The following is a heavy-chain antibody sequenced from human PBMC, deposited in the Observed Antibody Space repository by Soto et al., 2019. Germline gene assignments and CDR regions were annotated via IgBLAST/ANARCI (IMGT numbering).Heavy chain of an antibody. Sequence: QVQLVASGGGVVQPGRSLRLSCAASGFTFSSYGMHWVRQAPGKGLEWVAVISYDGSNKYYADSVKGRFTISRDNSKNTLYLQMNSLRAEDTAVYYCAKVYDYIWGSYRFDYWGQGTLGTVSS. CDR1: GFTFSSYG. D-gene: IGHD3-16*02. CDR2: ISYDGSNK. J-gene: IGHJ4*02. CDR3: AKVYDYIWGSYRFDY. V-gene: IGHV3-30*18.